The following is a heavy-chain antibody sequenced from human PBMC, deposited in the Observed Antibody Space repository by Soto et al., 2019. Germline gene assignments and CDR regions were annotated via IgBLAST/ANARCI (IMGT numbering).Heavy chain of an antibody. CDR1: GFTFSSYG. D-gene: IGHD2-21*01. J-gene: IGHJ4*02. V-gene: IGHV3-30*03. Sequence: GGSLRLSCAASGFTFSSYGMHWVRQAPGKGLEWVAVISYDGSNKYYADSVKGRFTISRDNSKNTLYLQMNSLRAEDTAVYYCARKGWNCGGECYWSYFDYWGQGTLVTVSS. CDR2: ISYDGSNK. CDR3: ARKGWNCGGECYWSYFDY.